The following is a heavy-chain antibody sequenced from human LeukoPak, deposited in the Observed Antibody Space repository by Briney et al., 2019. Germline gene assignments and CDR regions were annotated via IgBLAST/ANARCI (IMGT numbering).Heavy chain of an antibody. V-gene: IGHV3-23*01. CDR2: ISGSGGST. CDR1: GFTFSSYA. J-gene: IGHJ5*02. Sequence: GGSLRLSCAASGFTFSSYAMSWVRQAPGKGLEWVSAISGSGGSTYYADSVKGRFTISRDNSKNTLYLQMNSLRAGDTAVYYCAKANIAVAGTAWFDPWGQGTLVTVSS. CDR3: AKANIAVAGTAWFDP. D-gene: IGHD6-19*01.